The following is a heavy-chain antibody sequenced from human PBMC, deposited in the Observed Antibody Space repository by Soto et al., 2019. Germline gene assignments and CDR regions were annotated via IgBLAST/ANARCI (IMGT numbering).Heavy chain of an antibody. V-gene: IGHV4-59*01. Sequence: PSETLSLTCTVSGGSTSSYYWSWFRQPPGKGLEWIGYIYNSGSTNYNPSLKSRVTISVDTSKNQFSLKLSSVTAADTAVYYCARDYYGSGSYKDYYYYYMDVWGKGTTVTVSS. CDR3: ARDYYGSGSYKDYYYYYMDV. D-gene: IGHD3-10*01. CDR2: IYNSGST. J-gene: IGHJ6*03. CDR1: GGSTSSYY.